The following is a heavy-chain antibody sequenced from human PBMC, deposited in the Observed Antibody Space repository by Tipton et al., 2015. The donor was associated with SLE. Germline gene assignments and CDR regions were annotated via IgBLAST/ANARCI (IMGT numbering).Heavy chain of an antibody. CDR3: AGNKRGSRPAYVDY. J-gene: IGHJ4*02. CDR2: IYTSGST. D-gene: IGHD1-26*01. V-gene: IGHV4-59*11. Sequence: TLSLTCTVSGISISTHYWSWIRQPPGKGLEWIGHIYTSGSTNYNPSLKSRVTISVDTSKNPFSMKLSSVTAADTAVYYCAGNKRGSRPAYVDYWSQGTLVTVSS. CDR1: GISISTHY.